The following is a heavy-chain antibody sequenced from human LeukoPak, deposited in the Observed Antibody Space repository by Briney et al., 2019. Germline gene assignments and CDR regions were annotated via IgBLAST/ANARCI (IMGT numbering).Heavy chain of an antibody. CDR1: GYTFTSYG. D-gene: IGHD2-15*01. CDR2: ISAYNGNT. J-gene: IGHJ4*02. CDR3: ARAIRPIVVVVAATEGLGY. V-gene: IGHV1-18*01. Sequence: ASVKVSCKASGYTFTSYGISWVRQAPGQGLEWMGWISAYNGNTNYAQKLQGGVTMTTDTSTSTAYMELRSLRSDDTAVYCCARAIRPIVVVVAATEGLGYWGQGTLVTVSS.